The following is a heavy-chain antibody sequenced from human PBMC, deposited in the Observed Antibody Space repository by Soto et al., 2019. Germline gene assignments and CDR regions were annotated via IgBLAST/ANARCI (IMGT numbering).Heavy chain of an antibody. CDR1: GYTFTSYY. Sequence: ASVKVSCKASGYTFTSYYMHWVRQAPGQGLEWMGIINPSGGSTSYAQKFQGRVTMTRDTSTSTVYMELSSLRSEDTAVYYCVRGTNCKTTSTCYRYFDFWGRGTLVTVSS. V-gene: IGHV1-46*01. CDR3: VRGTNCKTTSTCYRYFDF. J-gene: IGHJ4*01. D-gene: IGHD1-26*01. CDR2: INPSGGST.